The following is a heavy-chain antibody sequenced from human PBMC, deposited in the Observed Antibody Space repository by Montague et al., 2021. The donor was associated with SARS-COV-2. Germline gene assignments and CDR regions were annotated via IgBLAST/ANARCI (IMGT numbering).Heavy chain of an antibody. V-gene: IGHV3-30-3*01. J-gene: IGHJ6*03. CDR2: ISYDGSNK. Sequence: SLRLSCAASGFTFSSYAMHWVRQAPGKGLEWVAVISYDGSNKYYAGSVKGRFTISRDNSKNTLYLQMNSLRAEDTAVYYCARPMVRGVIIYYYYYMDVWGKGTTVTVSS. D-gene: IGHD3-10*01. CDR1: GFTFSSYA. CDR3: ARPMVRGVIIYYYYYMDV.